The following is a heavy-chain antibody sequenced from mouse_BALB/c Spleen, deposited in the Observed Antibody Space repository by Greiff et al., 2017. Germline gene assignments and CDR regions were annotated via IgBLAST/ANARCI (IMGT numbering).Heavy chain of an antibody. CDR1: GYTFTSYW. J-gene: IGHJ4*01. V-gene: IGHV1-7*01. CDR3: ARRSYDYDALYAMDY. CDR2: INPSTGYT. D-gene: IGHD2-4*01. Sequence: QVQLQQSGAELAKPGASVKMSCKASGYTFTSYWMHWVNQRPGQGLEWIGYINPSTGYTEYNQKFKDKATLTADKSSSTAYMQLSSLTSEDSAVYYCARRSYDYDALYAMDYWGQGTSVTVSS.